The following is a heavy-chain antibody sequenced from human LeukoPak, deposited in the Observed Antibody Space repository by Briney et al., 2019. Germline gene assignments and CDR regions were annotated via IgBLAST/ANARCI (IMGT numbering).Heavy chain of an antibody. CDR1: GGSISSGGYY. J-gene: IGHJ4*02. CDR3: ARAGDKLGDFWSGYYLYFDY. CDR2: IYYSGST. V-gene: IGHV4-31*03. Sequence: SETLSLTCTVSGGSISSGGYYWSWIRQHPGKGLEWIGYIYYSGSTYYNPSLKSRVTISVDTSKNQFSLKLSSVTAADTAVYYCARAGDKLGDFWSGYYLYFDYWGQGTLVTVSS. D-gene: IGHD3-3*01.